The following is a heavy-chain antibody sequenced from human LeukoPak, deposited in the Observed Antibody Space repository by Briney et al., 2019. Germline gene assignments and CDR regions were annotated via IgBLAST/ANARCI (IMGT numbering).Heavy chain of an antibody. V-gene: IGHV3-48*03. Sequence: PGGSLSLSCAASGFPFSSYEMNWVRHPPGQGLERVSYISSSGSTIYYADSVKGRLTIARDNGKNSLWRQMNSLRAEDTAVYYCARGNGGDSRHDYWGQGTLVTVSS. CDR1: GFPFSSYE. CDR3: ARGNGGDSRHDY. J-gene: IGHJ4*02. CDR2: ISSSGSTI. D-gene: IGHD2-21*02.